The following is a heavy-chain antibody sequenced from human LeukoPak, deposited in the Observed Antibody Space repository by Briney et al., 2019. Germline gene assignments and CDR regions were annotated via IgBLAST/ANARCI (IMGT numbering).Heavy chain of an antibody. J-gene: IGHJ4*02. Sequence: PGGSLRLSCAASGFILSSYGMSWVRQAPGRGLEWVSTVSSRMGTFYTDSVKGRFITSRDNSKNTLLLEMNSLRAEDTAVYYCATTRPYGTTWAGAFEDWGQGTPVTVSS. CDR2: VSSRMGT. CDR1: GFILSSYG. CDR3: ATTRPYGTTWAGAFED. D-gene: IGHD6-19*01. V-gene: IGHV3-23*01.